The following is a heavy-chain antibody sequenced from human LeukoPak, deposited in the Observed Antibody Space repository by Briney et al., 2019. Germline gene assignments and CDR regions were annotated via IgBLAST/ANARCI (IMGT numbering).Heavy chain of an antibody. D-gene: IGHD6-13*01. CDR3: AKATQQLVRKLYFDY. CDR2: IGGSGGST. Sequence: GGSLRLSCAASGFTFSSYAMSWVRQAPGKGLEWVSAIGGSGGSTYYADSVKGRFTISRDNSKNTLYLQMNSLRAEDTAVYYCAKATQQLVRKLYFDYWGQGTLVTVSS. J-gene: IGHJ4*02. CDR1: GFTFSSYA. V-gene: IGHV3-23*01.